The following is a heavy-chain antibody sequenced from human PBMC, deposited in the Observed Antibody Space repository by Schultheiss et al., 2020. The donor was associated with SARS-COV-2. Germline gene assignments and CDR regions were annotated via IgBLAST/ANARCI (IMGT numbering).Heavy chain of an antibody. J-gene: IGHJ6*03. V-gene: IGHV4-4*07. D-gene: IGHD2-2*01. CDR3: ARDAPIGYCSSTSCRPKYPIYYMDV. Sequence: SETLSLICSVYGGLTSSDYWSWIRQPAGRGLEWIGRIYISGRTDNNPSLKSRVTISVDTSKNQFSLKLSSVTAADTAVYYCARDAPIGYCSSTSCRPKYPIYYMDVWGKGTTVTVSS. CDR1: GGLTSSDY. CDR2: IYISGRT.